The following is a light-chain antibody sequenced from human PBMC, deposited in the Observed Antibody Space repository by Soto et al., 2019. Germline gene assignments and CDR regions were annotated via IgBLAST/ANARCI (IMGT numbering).Light chain of an antibody. J-gene: IGKJ1*01. CDR1: QSLNRW. CDR2: KAS. Sequence: DIQRTQDPSTLSSSGGNIWRITCRASQSLNRWLAWFQQKPGKAPKLLIYKASSLESGVPSRFSGSGSGTEFTLTISSLQPDEFATYYFQPYNSYSWTFRPGTEVDTK. CDR3: QPYNSYSWT. V-gene: IGKV1-5*03.